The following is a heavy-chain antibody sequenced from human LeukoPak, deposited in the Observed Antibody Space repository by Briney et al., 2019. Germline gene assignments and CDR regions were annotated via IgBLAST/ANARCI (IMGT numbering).Heavy chain of an antibody. CDR1: GFTFSSYG. CDR3: ARASWRFLEYHAFDI. CDR2: IRYDGSNK. D-gene: IGHD3-3*01. Sequence: GGSLRLSCAASGFTFSSYGMHWVRQAPGKGLEWVAFIRYDGSNKYYADSMKGRFTISRDNSKNTLYLQMNSLRAEDTSVYYCARASWRFLEYHAFDIWGQGTMVTVSS. J-gene: IGHJ3*02. V-gene: IGHV3-30*02.